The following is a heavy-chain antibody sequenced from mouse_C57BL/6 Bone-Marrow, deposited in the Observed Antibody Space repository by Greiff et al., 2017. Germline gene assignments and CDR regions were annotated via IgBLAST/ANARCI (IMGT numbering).Heavy chain of an antibody. CDR2: ISSGGSYT. V-gene: IGHV5-6*02. CDR3: ARHGNYYGSSIDY. D-gene: IGHD1-1*01. J-gene: IGHJ2*01. Sequence: EVMLVESGGDLVKPGGSLKLSCAASGFTFSSYGMSWVRQTPDKRLEWVATISSGGSYTYYPDSVKGRFTISRDNAKNTLYLQMSSLKSEDTAMYYCARHGNYYGSSIDYWGQGTTLTVPS. CDR1: GFTFSSYG.